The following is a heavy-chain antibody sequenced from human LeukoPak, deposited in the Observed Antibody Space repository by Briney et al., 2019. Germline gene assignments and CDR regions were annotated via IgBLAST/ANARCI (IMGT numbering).Heavy chain of an antibody. V-gene: IGHV3-11*01. D-gene: IGHD5-18*01. Sequence: GSLRLSGAASGFTFSDYYMSWIRQAPGKGLEWVSYISSSGSTIYYADSVKGRLTISRDNAKNSLYLQINSLRAEDTAMYYCARRAGYSYGFDYWGQGTLVTVSS. J-gene: IGHJ4*02. CDR3: ARRAGYSYGFDY. CDR2: ISSSGSTI. CDR1: GFTFSDYY.